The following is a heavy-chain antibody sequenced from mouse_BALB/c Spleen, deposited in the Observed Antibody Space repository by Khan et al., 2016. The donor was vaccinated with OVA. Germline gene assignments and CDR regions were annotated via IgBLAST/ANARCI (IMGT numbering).Heavy chain of an antibody. J-gene: IGHJ3*01. CDR3: ARLAYYYESEGFAY. CDR2: ISTGGHYT. Sequence: EVQRVESGGDLVKPGGSLKLSCAASGFTFSTYGMSWVRQTPDKRLEWVATISTGGHYTYYPDSVKGSFTISRDNAKNTLYLQMTSLRSEDTAMFYCARLAYYYESEGFAYWGQGTLVTVSA. V-gene: IGHV5-6*01. D-gene: IGHD1-1*01. CDR1: GFTFSTYG.